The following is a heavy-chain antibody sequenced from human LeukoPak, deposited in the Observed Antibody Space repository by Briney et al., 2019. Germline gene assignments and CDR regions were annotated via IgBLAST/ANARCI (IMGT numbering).Heavy chain of an antibody. CDR3: AKDLRRDGYSSGRYYFDY. V-gene: IGHV3-23*01. Sequence: GGSLRLSCAASGFTFTSYAMSWVRQAPGKGLEWVSAISDSGGSTYYADSVKGRFTISRDNSKNTLYLQMNSLRVEDTAVYYCAKDLRRDGYSSGRYYFDYWGQGTLVTVSS. D-gene: IGHD6-19*01. J-gene: IGHJ4*02. CDR2: ISDSGGST. CDR1: GFTFTSYA.